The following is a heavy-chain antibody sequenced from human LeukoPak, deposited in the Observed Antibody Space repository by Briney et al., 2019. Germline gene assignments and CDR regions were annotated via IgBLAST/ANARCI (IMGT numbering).Heavy chain of an antibody. CDR3: ARLSRRDIVVVPAAPGPDY. D-gene: IGHD2-2*01. J-gene: IGHJ4*02. V-gene: IGHV4-39*01. CDR2: IYYSGST. CDR1: GGSISSSSYY. Sequence: SETLSLTCTVSGGSISSSSYYWGWIRQPPGKGLEWIGSIYYSGSTYYNPSLKSRVTISVDTSKNQFSLKLSSATAADTAVYYCARLSRRDIVVVPAAPGPDYWGQGTLVTVSS.